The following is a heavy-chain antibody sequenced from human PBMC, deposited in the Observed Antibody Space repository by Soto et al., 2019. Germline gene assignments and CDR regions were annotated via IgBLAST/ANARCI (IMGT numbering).Heavy chain of an antibody. CDR1: GFSLRNSGVG. CDR2: IYWNDDK. CDR3: AHKLDTVDWFGP. D-gene: IGHD5-18*01. V-gene: IGHV2-5*01. J-gene: IGHJ5*02. Sequence: SGPTLVNPTQALTLTCTFSGFSLRNSGVGVGWIRQPPGKALEWVSLIYWNDDKRYTPSLKSRLTITKDTSKNQVVLTMTNVDSVDTATYYCAHKLDTVDWFGPWGQGTLVTVSS.